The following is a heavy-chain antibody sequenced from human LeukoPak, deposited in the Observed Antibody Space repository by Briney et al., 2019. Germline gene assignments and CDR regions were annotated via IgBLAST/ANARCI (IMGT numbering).Heavy chain of an antibody. Sequence: PGRSLRLSCAASGFTFDDYAMHWVRQAPGKGLEWVSGISWNSSSIGYADSVKGRFTISRDNAKNSLYLQMNSLRADDTALYYCAKDIGSGSYYLSGFDYWGQGTLVTVSS. CDR1: GFTFDDYA. V-gene: IGHV3-9*01. CDR3: AKDIGSGSYYLSGFDY. J-gene: IGHJ4*02. D-gene: IGHD3-10*01. CDR2: ISWNSSSI.